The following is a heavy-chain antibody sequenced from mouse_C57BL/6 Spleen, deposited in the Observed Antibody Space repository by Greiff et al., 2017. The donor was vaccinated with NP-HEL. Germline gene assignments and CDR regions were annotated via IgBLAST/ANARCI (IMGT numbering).Heavy chain of an antibody. V-gene: IGHV5-6*01. CDR3: ARPLITTVVAPRFAY. D-gene: IGHD1-1*01. CDR2: ISSGGSYT. J-gene: IGHJ3*01. CDR1: GFTFSSYG. Sequence: EVQRVESGGDLVKPGGSLKLSCAASGFTFSSYGMSWVRQTPDKRLEWVATISSGGSYTYYPDSVKGRFTISRDNAKNTLYLQMSSLKSEDTAMYYCARPLITTVVAPRFAYWGQGTLVTVSA.